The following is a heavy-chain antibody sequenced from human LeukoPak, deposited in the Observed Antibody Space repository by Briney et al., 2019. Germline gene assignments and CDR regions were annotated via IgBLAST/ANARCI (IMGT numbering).Heavy chain of an antibody. D-gene: IGHD6-13*01. CDR3: VGFRATAGLY. V-gene: IGHV3-64D*06. J-gene: IGHJ4*02. Sequence: PGGSLRLSCSASGFTFSSYAMYWVRQAPGKGLEYVSAITSSGGSAYYADSVKGRFTISRDNSRNTLYLQMSSLRADDTAVYYCVGFRATAGLYWGQGTLVTVSS. CDR1: GFTFSSYA. CDR2: ITSSGGSA.